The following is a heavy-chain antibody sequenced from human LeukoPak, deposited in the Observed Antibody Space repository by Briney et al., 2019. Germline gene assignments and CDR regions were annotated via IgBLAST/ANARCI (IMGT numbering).Heavy chain of an antibody. V-gene: IGHV3-23*01. CDR2: ISGGGGNT. CDR3: AKPSCSSASCYRFDP. D-gene: IGHD2-2*01. J-gene: IGHJ5*02. CDR1: KFAFSSYA. Sequence: GGSLRLSCAASKFAFSSYAMSWVRQAPGKGLEWVSAISGGGGNTYYADSVKGRFTISRDNSKNTLYLQMISLRAEDSAVYYCAKPSCSSASCYRFDPWGQGTLVTVSS.